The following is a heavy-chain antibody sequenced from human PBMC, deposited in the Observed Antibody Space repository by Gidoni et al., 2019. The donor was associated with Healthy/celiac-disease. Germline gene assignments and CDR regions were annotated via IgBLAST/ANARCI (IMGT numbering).Heavy chain of an antibody. CDR1: GGSISSVDYY. V-gene: IGHV4-30-4*01. CDR3: ARHRRVAFHYYGMDV. CDR2: IYYSGST. D-gene: IGHD3-16*01. Sequence: QVQLQESGPGLVKPSQTLSLTCTVSGGSISSVDYYWSWIRQPPGKGLEWIGYIYYSGSTYYNPSLKSRVTISVDTSKNQFSLKLSSVTAADTAVYYCARHRRVAFHYYGMDVWGQGTTVTVSS. J-gene: IGHJ6*02.